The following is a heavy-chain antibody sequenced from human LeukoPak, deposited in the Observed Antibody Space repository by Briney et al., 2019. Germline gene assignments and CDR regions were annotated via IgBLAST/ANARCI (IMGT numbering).Heavy chain of an antibody. D-gene: IGHD5-18*01. CDR1: GGSFSGYY. CDR3: ARGKYSYGARRYYYGMDV. V-gene: IGHV4-34*01. Sequence: SETLSLTCAVYGGSFSGYYWIWIRQPPGKGLEWIGEINHSGNTNYNPSLKSRVTISVDTSKNQFSLKLSSVTAADTAVYYCARGKYSYGARRYYYGMDVWGQGTTVTVSS. J-gene: IGHJ6*02. CDR2: INHSGNT.